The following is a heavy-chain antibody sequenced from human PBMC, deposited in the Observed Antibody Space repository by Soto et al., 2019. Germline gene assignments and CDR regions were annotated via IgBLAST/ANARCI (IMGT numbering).Heavy chain of an antibody. J-gene: IGHJ4*02. D-gene: IGHD6-6*01. V-gene: IGHV1-2*04. CDR2: INPNSGGT. CDR3: ARTPVEYSSSFDYFDY. CDR1: GYTFTGYY. Sequence: GASVKVSCKASGYTFTGYYMHWVRQAPGQGLEWMGWINPNSGGTNYAQKFQGWVTMTRDTSISTAYMELSRLRSDDTAVYYCARTPVEYSSSFDYFDYWGQGTLVTVSS.